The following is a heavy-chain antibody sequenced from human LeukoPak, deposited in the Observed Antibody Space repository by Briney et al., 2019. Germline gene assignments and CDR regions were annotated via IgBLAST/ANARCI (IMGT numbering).Heavy chain of an antibody. J-gene: IGHJ6*03. D-gene: IGHD3-3*01. CDR1: GGSISSHY. CDR3: ASRSNYDFWSGYYDYYYYMDV. Sequence: SETLSLTCTVSGGSISSHYWSWIRQPPGKGLEWIGYIYYSGSTNYNPSLKSRVTISVDTSKNQFSLKLSSVTAADTAVYYCASRSNYDFWSGYYDYYYYMDVWGKGTTVNVSS. V-gene: IGHV4-59*11. CDR2: IYYSGST.